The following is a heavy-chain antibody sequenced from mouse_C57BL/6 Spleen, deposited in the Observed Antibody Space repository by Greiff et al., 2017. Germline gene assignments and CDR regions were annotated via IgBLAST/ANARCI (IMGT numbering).Heavy chain of an antibody. Sequence: QVTLKVSGPGILQPSQTLSLACTFSGISLSTSGMGLSWLRKPTGKALEWLASIWNNDNYYNPSLKSRLTISKETSNYQVFLKLTSVDTADSATYYGAWRGNYYGSSRPYAMDYWGQGTSVTVSS. J-gene: IGHJ4*01. CDR3: WRGNYYGSSRPYAMDY. CDR2: WNNDNY. CDR1: ISLSTSGMGL. D-gene: IGHD1-1*01. V-gene: IGHV8-2*01.